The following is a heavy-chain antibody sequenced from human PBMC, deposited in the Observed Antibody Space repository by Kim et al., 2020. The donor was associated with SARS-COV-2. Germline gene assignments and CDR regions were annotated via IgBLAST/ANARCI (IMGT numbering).Heavy chain of an antibody. CDR3: STDQCTYGICLDN. CDR1: GYTLSDIA. J-gene: IGHJ4*02. CDR2: FDDAEGKNL. V-gene: IGHV1-24*01. Sequence: ASVKVSCNLSGYTLSDIAVHWVRQAPGKGLEWMGGFDDAEGKNLINEPKFQGRLTLTEDTSSDTVHMELSSLRSDDTAVYYCSTDQCTYGICLDNWGQGTLVTVSS. D-gene: IGHD2-8*01.